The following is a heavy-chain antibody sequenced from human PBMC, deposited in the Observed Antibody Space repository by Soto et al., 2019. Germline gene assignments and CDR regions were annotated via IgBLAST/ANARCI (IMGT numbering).Heavy chain of an antibody. V-gene: IGHV3-23*01. D-gene: IGHD3-16*01. CDR2: ISGSGGST. CDR3: AKDGLPSSRDNYHYYGMDV. Sequence: GGSLRLSCAASGFTFSSYAMSWVRQAPGKGLEWVSAISGSGGSTYYADSVKGRFTISRDNSKNTLYLQMNSLRAEDTAVYYCAKDGLPSSRDNYHYYGMDVWGQGTTVTVFS. J-gene: IGHJ6*02. CDR1: GFTFSSYA.